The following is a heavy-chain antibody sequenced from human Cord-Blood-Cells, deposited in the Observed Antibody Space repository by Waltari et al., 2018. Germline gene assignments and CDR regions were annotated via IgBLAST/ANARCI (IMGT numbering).Heavy chain of an antibody. J-gene: IGHJ3*02. D-gene: IGHD5-18*01. CDR1: GGSFSGYY. CDR2: INHSGST. CDR3: ARGHLDTAMVTIGDAFDI. Sequence: AGLLKPSETLSLTCAVYGGSFSGYYWSWIRQPPGKGLEWIGEINHSGSTNYNPSLKSRVTISVDTSKNQLSLKLSSVTAADTAVYYCARGHLDTAMVTIGDAFDIWGQGTMVTVSS. V-gene: IGHV4-34*01.